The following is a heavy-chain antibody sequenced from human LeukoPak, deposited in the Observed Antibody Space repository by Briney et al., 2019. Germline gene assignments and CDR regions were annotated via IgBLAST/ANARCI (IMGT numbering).Heavy chain of an antibody. CDR2: FDPEDGET. CDR1: GYTLTDLS. V-gene: IGHV1-24*01. J-gene: IGHJ6*03. Sequence: ASVKVSCKVSGYTLTDLSMHWVRQAPGKGLEWMGGFDPEDGETIYAQKFQGRVTMTEDTSTDTAYMELSSLRSEDTAVYYCATGSIPMVHLHYYYYYMDVWGKGTTVTISS. CDR3: ATGSIPMVHLHYYYYYMDV. D-gene: IGHD3-10*01.